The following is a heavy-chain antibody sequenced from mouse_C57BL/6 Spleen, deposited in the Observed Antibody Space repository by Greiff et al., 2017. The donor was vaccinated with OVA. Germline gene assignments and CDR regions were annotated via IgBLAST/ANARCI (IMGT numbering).Heavy chain of an antibody. V-gene: IGHV1-64*01. Sequence: VQLQQPGAELVKPGASVKLSCKASGYTFTSYWMHWVKQRPGQGLEWIGMIHPNSGSTNYNEKFKSKATLTVDKSSSTAYMQLSSLTSEDSAVDYCARGNWERGFAYWGQGTLVTVSA. CDR2: IHPNSGST. D-gene: IGHD4-1*01. J-gene: IGHJ3*01. CDR3: ARGNWERGFAY. CDR1: GYTFTSYW.